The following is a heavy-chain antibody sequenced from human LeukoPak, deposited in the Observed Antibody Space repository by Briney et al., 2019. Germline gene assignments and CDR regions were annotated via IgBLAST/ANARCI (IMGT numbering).Heavy chain of an antibody. V-gene: IGHV3-30*02. J-gene: IGHJ4*02. CDR2: IRYDGSNK. CDR1: GFTFSSYG. CDR3: AKDPSFRPGYFDY. Sequence: AGGSLRLSCAASGFTFSSYGMHWVRQAPGKGLEGVAFIRYDGSNKYYADSVKGRFTISRDNSKNTLYLQMNSLRAEDTAVYYCAKDPSFRPGYFDYWGQGTLVTVSS.